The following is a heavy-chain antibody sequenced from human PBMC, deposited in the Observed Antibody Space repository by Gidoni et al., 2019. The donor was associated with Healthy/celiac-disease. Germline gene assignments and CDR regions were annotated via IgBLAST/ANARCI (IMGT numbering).Heavy chain of an antibody. CDR2: ISSSSSYI. CDR3: ARVHGARDWFDP. CDR1: FIYGSYS. V-gene: IGHV3-21*01. Sequence: FIYGSYSMNWVRQAPGKGLECVSSISSSSSYIYYADSVKGRFTISRDNAKNSLYLQMNSLRAEDTAVYYCARVHGARDWFDPWGQGTLVTVSS. J-gene: IGHJ5*02. D-gene: IGHD4-17*01.